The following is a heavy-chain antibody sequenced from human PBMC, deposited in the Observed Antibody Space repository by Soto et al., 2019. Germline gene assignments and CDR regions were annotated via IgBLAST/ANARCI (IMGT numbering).Heavy chain of an antibody. Sequence: PLWSLRLWCEASGFMFASYAMGWVRQAPGKGLEWVSAITGSGGGTYYADSVKGRFTVSRDNSKNTLYLQMHSLRAEDAAIFYCAKSDTRGMVPPTVGGNYYYYDIDVWGQGTRVTVSS. CDR3: AKSDTRGMVPPTVGGNYYYYDIDV. CDR2: ITGSGGGT. D-gene: IGHD2-8*02. V-gene: IGHV3-23*01. CDR1: GFMFASYA. J-gene: IGHJ6*02.